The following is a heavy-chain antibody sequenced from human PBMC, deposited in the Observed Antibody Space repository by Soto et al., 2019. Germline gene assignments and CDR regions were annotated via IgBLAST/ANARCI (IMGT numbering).Heavy chain of an antibody. CDR3: ARHSLALCKNNSFDP. V-gene: IGHV4-59*08. CDR1: GGSISGSA. CDR2: IHDSGSY. Sequence: SETLSLTCTISGGSISGSAWSWIRQPPGKGLEWIGFIHDSGSYNSKSSLRSRLNMSFGPSSNQFSLNLRSVTAADTATYFCARHSLALCKNNSFDPWGQGIMVTVSS. D-gene: IGHD3-3*02. J-gene: IGHJ5*02.